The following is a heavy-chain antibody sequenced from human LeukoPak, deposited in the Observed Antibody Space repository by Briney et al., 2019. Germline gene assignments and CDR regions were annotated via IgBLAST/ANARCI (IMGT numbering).Heavy chain of an antibody. Sequence: GGSLRLSCAASGFTFSGYEMNWVRQAPGKGLEWVSYISSSGRTIYYADSVKGRFTISRDSSTNTVYLQMNSLRAEDTAVYYCAKDRRTYSGYERWFDPWGQGTLVTVSS. CDR2: ISSSGRTI. J-gene: IGHJ5*02. D-gene: IGHD5-12*01. CDR1: GFTFSGYE. CDR3: AKDRRTYSGYERWFDP. V-gene: IGHV3-48*03.